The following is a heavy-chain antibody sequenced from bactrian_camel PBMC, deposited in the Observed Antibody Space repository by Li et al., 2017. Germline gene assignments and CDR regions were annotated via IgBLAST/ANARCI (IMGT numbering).Heavy chain of an antibody. CDR2: IESDGRT. V-gene: IGHV3S53*01. D-gene: IGHD2*01. CDR1: GVNYIPHS. J-gene: IGHJ6*01. Sequence: VQLVESGGDSVQTGGSLTLSCAVSGVNYIPHSMGWFRQVPGKEREGVAAIESDGRTNYANSVKGRFSISQDNAKNTLYLQMDSLKPEDTAMYTCAARRCGFSGDWVRADDYPTWGQG. CDR3: AARRCGFSGDWVRADDYPT.